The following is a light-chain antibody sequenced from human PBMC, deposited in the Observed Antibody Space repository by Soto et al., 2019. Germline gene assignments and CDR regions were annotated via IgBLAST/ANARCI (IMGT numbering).Light chain of an antibody. Sequence: IVMTQSPATLSVSPGERATLSCRASQSVTSNLAWYQQKPGQAPRLLIYGASTRATGIPARFSGSGSGTEFTLTISSLQSEDFALYYCQQYNNWPQTFGQGTKV. CDR1: QSVTSN. J-gene: IGKJ1*01. CDR3: QQYNNWPQT. CDR2: GAS. V-gene: IGKV3-15*01.